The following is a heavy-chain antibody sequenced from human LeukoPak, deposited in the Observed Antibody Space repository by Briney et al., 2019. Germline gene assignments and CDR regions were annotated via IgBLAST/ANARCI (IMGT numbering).Heavy chain of an antibody. Sequence: SETLSLTCTVSGYSISGGYYWGWIRQPPGKGLEWIGSIYNSGSTYYNPSLKSRVTISVDTSKNQFSLKLRSVTAADTAMYYCARAYSSSWYYNWFDPWGQGTLVTVSS. V-gene: IGHV4-38-2*02. J-gene: IGHJ5*02. CDR1: GYSISGGYY. CDR2: IYNSGST. CDR3: ARAYSSSWYYNWFDP. D-gene: IGHD6-13*01.